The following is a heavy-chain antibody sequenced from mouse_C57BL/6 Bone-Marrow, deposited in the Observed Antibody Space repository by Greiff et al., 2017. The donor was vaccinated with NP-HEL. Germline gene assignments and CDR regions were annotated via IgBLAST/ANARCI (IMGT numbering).Heavy chain of an antibody. J-gene: IGHJ2*01. CDR3: ARFDYYGSSYYFDF. V-gene: IGHV1-52*01. Sequence: VQLQQPGAELVRPGSSVKLSCKASGYTFTSYWMHWVKQRPIQGLEWIGNIYHSDSETHYNQKFKDKATMTVDKSSSTAYMQLSSLTSEDSAVFYCARFDYYGSSYYFDFWGQGTTLTVSS. CDR1: GYTFTSYW. D-gene: IGHD1-1*01. CDR2: IYHSDSET.